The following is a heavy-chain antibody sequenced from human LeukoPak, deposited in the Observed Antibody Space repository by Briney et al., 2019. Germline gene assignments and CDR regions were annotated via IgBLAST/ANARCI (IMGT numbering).Heavy chain of an antibody. CDR3: ARVHGLILYGFDY. J-gene: IGHJ4*02. Sequence: SETLSLTCAVYGGSFSGYYWSWIRQRPGKGLEWIGEINHSGSTNYNPSLKSRVTISVDTSKNQFSLKLSSVTAADTAVYYCARVHGLILYGFDYWGQGTLVTVSS. V-gene: IGHV4-34*01. CDR2: INHSGST. D-gene: IGHD2/OR15-2a*01. CDR1: GGSFSGYY.